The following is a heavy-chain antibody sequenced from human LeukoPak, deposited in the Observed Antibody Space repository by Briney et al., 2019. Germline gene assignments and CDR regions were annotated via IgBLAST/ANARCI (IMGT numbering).Heavy chain of an antibody. CDR3: ATLEPEPGDFGGLAY. Sequence: GASAKVSCKVSGYTLTALALHWVRQAPGKGFEWIGGFDSEEYDTIYAQKFQGRVTMTEDTSTDTAYMELSSLYFEDTAVYYCATLEPEPGDFGGLAYWGQGTLVTVSS. D-gene: IGHD4-17*01. CDR1: GYTLTALA. CDR2: FDSEEYDT. J-gene: IGHJ4*02. V-gene: IGHV1-24*01.